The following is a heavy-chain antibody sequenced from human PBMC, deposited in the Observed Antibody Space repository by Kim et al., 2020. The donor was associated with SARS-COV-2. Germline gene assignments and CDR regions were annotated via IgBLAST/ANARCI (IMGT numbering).Heavy chain of an antibody. CDR1: GFTFSDFY. CDR3: VRDPSYDSSGYSNFDH. Sequence: GGSLRLSCAASGFTFSDFYMSWIRQAPGKGLEWVSYISSGSTSTDYADSVKGRFTISRDNAKNSLYLQMNSLRGEDTAVYYCVRDPSYDSSGYSNFDHWGQGTLVTVSS. J-gene: IGHJ4*02. D-gene: IGHD3-22*01. V-gene: IGHV3-11*06. CDR2: ISSGSTST.